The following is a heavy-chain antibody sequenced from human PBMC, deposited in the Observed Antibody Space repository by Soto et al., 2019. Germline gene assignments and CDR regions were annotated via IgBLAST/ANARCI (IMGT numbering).Heavy chain of an antibody. Sequence: QEQLVQSGAEVKKPGASVRVSCKASGYTFTAYYIHWLRQAPGQGLDWMGWVNPHSRATGMAPKLLGSVTLTTVTTINTAYMELTSLTSDDTAHYYCARPPNPWEPYAFHIWGHGTLVTVSS. J-gene: IGHJ3*02. CDR1: GYTFTAYY. CDR2: VNPHSRAT. D-gene: IGHD1-26*01. CDR3: ARPPNPWEPYAFHI. V-gene: IGHV1-2*04.